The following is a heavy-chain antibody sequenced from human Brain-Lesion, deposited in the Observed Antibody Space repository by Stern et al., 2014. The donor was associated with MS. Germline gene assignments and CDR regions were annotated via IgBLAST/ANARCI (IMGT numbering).Heavy chain of an antibody. CDR1: GGSISSSTYY. V-gene: IGHV4-39*01. CDR2: IYYRGFT. Sequence: VQLVESGPGLVKPSEALSLTCTVSGGSISSSTYYWAWIRQPPGKGLEGIGNIYYRGFTYYNPSLESRVAISLDRSKNQFSLKLSSVTAADTAIYYCARHDSVPRPSQLYSARDRGPGYFDYWGQGTLVTVSS. CDR3: ARHDSVPRPSQLYSARDRGPGYFDY. D-gene: IGHD1-26*01. J-gene: IGHJ4*02.